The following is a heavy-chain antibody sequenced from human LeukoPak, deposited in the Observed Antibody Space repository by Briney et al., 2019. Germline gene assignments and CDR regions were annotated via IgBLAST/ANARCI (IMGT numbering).Heavy chain of an antibody. CDR2: IYTSGGT. J-gene: IGHJ6*03. Sequence: KPSETLSLTCTVSGGSISSGGYYWSWIRQPAGKGLEWIGRIYTSGGTDYNPSLKSRVTISVDTSKNQFSLKLSSVTAADTAVYYCARDFKGSGPVNYYYYYYMDVWGKGTTVTISS. CDR1: GGSISSGGYY. D-gene: IGHD6-19*01. CDR3: ARDFKGSGPVNYYYYYYMDV. V-gene: IGHV4-61*02.